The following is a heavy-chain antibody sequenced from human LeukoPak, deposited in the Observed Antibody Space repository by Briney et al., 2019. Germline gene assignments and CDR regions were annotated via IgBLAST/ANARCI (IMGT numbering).Heavy chain of an antibody. J-gene: IGHJ6*02. CDR1: GFTFSSYA. CDR2: ISGSGGST. D-gene: IGHD2-15*01. V-gene: IGHV3-23*01. Sequence: GWSLRLSCAASGFTFSSYAMSWVRQAPGKGLEWVSAISGSGGSTYYADSVKGRFTISRDNSKNTLYLQMNSLRAEDTAVYYCAKGRCSGGSCYRGDYYGMDVWGQGTTVTVSS. CDR3: AKGRCSGGSCYRGDYYGMDV.